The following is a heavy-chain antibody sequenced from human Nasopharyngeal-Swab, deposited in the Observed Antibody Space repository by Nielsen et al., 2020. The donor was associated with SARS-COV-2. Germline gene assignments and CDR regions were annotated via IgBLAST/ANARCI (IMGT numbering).Heavy chain of an antibody. Sequence: WIHQPPGKGLEWVSYISSSGSTIYYADSVKGRFTISRDNAKNSLYLQMNSLRAEDTAVYYCARDEGARVLWFGELSTYYYYGMDVWGQGTTVTVSS. CDR3: ARDEGARVLWFGELSTYYYYGMDV. D-gene: IGHD3-10*01. V-gene: IGHV3-48*03. CDR2: ISSSGSTI. J-gene: IGHJ6*02.